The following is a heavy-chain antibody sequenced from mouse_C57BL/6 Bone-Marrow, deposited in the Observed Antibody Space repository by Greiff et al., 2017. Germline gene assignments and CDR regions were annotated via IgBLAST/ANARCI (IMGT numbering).Heavy chain of an antibody. J-gene: IGHJ1*03. CDR3: TRRDRVARDFDV. D-gene: IGHD1-1*01. Sequence: QVQLQQSGAELVRPGASVTLSCKASGYTFTDYEMHWVKQTPVHGLEWIGAIDPETGGTAYNQKFKGKAILTADKSSSTAYMELRSLTSEDSAVYYCTRRDRVARDFDVWGTGTTVTVSS. V-gene: IGHV1-15*01. CDR1: GYTFTDYE. CDR2: IDPETGGT.